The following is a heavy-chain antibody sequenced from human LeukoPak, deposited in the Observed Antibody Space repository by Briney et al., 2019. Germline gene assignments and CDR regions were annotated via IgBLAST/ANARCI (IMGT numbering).Heavy chain of an antibody. J-gene: IGHJ3*02. CDR3: ARVLDGGDAFDI. CDR2: IYYSGST. Sequence: AETLSLTCTVSGGSISSYYWSWIRQPPGKGLEWIRYIYYSGSTNYNPSLKSRVTISVDTSKNQFSLKLSSVTAADTAVYYCARVLDGGDAFDIWGQGTMVTVSS. V-gene: IGHV4-59*01. CDR1: GGSISSYY. D-gene: IGHD2-15*01.